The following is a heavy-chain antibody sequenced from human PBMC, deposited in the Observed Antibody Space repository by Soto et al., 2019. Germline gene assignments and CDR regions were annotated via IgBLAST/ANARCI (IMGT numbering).Heavy chain of an antibody. CDR1: GFTFSSYG. J-gene: IGHJ4*02. Sequence: PGGSLRLSCAASGFTFSSYGMHWVRQAPGKGLEWVAVIWYDGSNKYYADSVKGRFTISRDNSKNTLYLQMNSLRAEDTAVYYCARGWDYYGSGSYWLDYWGQGTLVTVSS. V-gene: IGHV3-33*01. D-gene: IGHD3-10*01. CDR2: IWYDGSNK. CDR3: ARGWDYYGSGSYWLDY.